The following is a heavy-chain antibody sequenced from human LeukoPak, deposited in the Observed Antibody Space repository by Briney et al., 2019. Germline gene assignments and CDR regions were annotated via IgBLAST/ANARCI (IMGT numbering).Heavy chain of an antibody. Sequence: GGSLRLSCGASGFPLSNYDMHWVRQAPGKGLDWVSAIDTVGNTYYSGSVKGRFTISRENAQNSLFLQMNSLRDGDTALYYCIRIRTREHQYGIDVWGQGTTVTVSS. CDR1: GFPLSNYD. CDR2: IDTVGNT. D-gene: IGHD1-26*01. J-gene: IGHJ6*02. CDR3: IRIRTREHQYGIDV. V-gene: IGHV3-13*01.